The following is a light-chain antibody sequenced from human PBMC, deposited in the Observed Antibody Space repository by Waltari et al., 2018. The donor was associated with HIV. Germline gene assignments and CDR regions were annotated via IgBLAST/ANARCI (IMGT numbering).Light chain of an antibody. CDR2: KAS. CDR1: QNIDSW. V-gene: IGKV1-5*03. Sequence: DIQMTQSPATLSASVGDRVTLTCRASQNIDSWLAWYQHKPGQAPRLLIHKASSLEEGVPPRFRDTGSGTDFDLTITSLQPDDFATYYCQHYATDFYSFGQGTRLEI. CDR3: QHYATDFYS. J-gene: IGKJ2*01.